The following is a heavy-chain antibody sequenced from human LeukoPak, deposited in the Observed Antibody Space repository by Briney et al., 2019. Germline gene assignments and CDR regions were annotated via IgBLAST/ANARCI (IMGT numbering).Heavy chain of an antibody. CDR2: IYHSGST. D-gene: IGHD2-15*01. CDR1: GYSISSGYY. CDR3: ARSLKDY. Sequence: SETLSLTCTVSGYSISSGYYWGWIRQPPGKGLEWIGSIYHSGSTYYNPSLKSRVTISVDTSKNQFSLKLSSVTAADTAVYYCARSLKDYWGQGTLVTVSS. V-gene: IGHV4-38-2*02. J-gene: IGHJ4*02.